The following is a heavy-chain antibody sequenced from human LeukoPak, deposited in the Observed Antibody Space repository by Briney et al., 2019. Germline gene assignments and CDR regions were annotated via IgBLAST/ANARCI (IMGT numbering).Heavy chain of an antibody. CDR2: INSNGGST. V-gene: IGHV3-64*01. CDR1: GFTFSSYA. J-gene: IGHJ2*01. CDR3: ARRWPARDTVMVSTMIKWYFDL. D-gene: IGHD5-18*01. Sequence: PEGSLRLSCAASGFTFSSYAMHWVRQAPGKGLEYVSGINSNGGSTYYTNSVKGRFTISRDNSKNTLYLQMGSLRAEDMAVYYCARRWPARDTVMVSTMIKWYFDLWGRGTLVTVSS.